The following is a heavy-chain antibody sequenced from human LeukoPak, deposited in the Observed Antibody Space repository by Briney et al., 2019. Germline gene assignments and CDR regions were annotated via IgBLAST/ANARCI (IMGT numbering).Heavy chain of an antibody. CDR2: FGHGRNA. D-gene: IGHD2/OR15-2a*01. J-gene: IGHJ5*02. CDR3: GRHAPYSNYDL. Sequence: SETLSLTCTLSGGSISTSSHYWGCIRQPPGKGLEWIVSFGHGRNAFYSPSLKSRVIISVDTSKNQFSLRLNSVTAADTAMYYCGRHAPYSNYDLWGQGTLVSVSS. V-gene: IGHV4-39*01. CDR1: GGSISTSSHY.